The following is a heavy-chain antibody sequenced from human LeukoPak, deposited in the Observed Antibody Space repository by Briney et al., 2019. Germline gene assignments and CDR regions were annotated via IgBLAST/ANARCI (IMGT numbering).Heavy chain of an antibody. CDR3: AKTRPLDSSSWSHGDY. V-gene: IGHV3-23*01. D-gene: IGHD6-13*01. CDR2: FSGGGDS. J-gene: IGHJ4*02. CDR1: GFTSGIYA. Sequence: PGGSLRLSCAASGFTSGIYAVSWVRQAPGKGLEWVSAFSGGGDSYYGDSVKGRFTISRDNSKNTLYLQMNSLRAEDTAVYYCAKTRPLDSSSWSHGDYWGQGTLVTVSS.